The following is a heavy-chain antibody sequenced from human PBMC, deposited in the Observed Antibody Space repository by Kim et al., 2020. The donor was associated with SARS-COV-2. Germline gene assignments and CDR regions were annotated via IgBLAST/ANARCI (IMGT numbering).Heavy chain of an antibody. CDR2: IFHSGTT. J-gene: IGHJ4*02. V-gene: IGHV4-4*03. CDR3: ARGGNFGGTGLGFDF. D-gene: IGHD2-15*01. CDR1: GDVISSSNW. Sequence: PETLSLTCTVSGDVISSSNWWTWVRQPPGKGLEWIGEIFHSGTTNYNPSLKSRVTISVDKSKNHFSLNLNSVTAADTAVYYCARGGNFGGTGLGFDFWGQGTLVTVSS.